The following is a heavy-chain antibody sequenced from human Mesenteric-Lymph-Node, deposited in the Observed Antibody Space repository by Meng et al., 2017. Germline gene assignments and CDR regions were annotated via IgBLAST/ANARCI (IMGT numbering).Heavy chain of an antibody. Sequence: GESLKISCAASGFTFSSYAMSWVRQAPGKGLEWVSVISDSGGNTYDVGSVRGRFTISRDNSKNTLSLQMNSLRAEDTAVYYCAALYSDNGDYRYFDYWGQGTLVTVSS. V-gene: IGHV3-23*01. J-gene: IGHJ4*02. D-gene: IGHD4-17*01. CDR3: AALYSDNGDYRYFDY. CDR1: GFTFSSYA. CDR2: ISDSGGNT.